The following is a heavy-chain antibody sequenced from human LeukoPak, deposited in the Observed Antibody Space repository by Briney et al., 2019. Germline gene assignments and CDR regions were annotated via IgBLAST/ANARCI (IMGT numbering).Heavy chain of an antibody. CDR3: ARDREVLRFLVGWHYYGMDV. D-gene: IGHD3-3*01. CDR2: RWYDGSNK. J-gene: IGHJ6*02. CDR1: GCSLRRYG. Sequence: LRPFCGAAGCSLRRYGMEGARQATGKGLVWVAVRWYDGSNKYYADSVKGRFTISRDNSKNTLYLQMNSLRAEDTAVYYCARDREVLRFLVGWHYYGMDVWGQGTTVTVSS. V-gene: IGHV3-33*07.